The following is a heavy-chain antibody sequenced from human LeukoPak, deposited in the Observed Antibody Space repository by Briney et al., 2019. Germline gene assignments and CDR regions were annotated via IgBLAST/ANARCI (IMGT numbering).Heavy chain of an antibody. D-gene: IGHD3-22*01. CDR3: AGDNYDSSGYYYNFDS. J-gene: IGHJ4*02. CDR1: GFTLSSYW. V-gene: IGHV3-74*01. Sequence: PGGCLGISCAAPGFTLSSYWMHWGPPGPRVGPVWVSRISSDGSSTSFADSVKGRFTISRDNARNTLYLQMSSLRAEDTAVYYCAGDNYDSSGYYYNFDSWGQGTLVTVSS. CDR2: ISSDGSST.